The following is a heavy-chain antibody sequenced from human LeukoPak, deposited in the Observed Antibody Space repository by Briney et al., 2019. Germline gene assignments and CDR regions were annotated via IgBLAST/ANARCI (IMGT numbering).Heavy chain of an antibody. CDR1: GGTFSSYA. CDR2: IIPILGIA. J-gene: IGHJ3*02. Sequence: SVKVSCKASGGTFSSYAISWVRQAPGQGPEWMGRIIPILGIANYAQKFQGRVAITADKSTSTAYMELSSLRSEDTAVYYCAREGNWGSAFDIWGQGTMVTVSS. D-gene: IGHD7-27*01. V-gene: IGHV1-69*04. CDR3: AREGNWGSAFDI.